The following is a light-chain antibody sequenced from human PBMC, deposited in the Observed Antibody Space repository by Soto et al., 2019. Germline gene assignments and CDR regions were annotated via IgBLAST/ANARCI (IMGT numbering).Light chain of an antibody. CDR2: GGS. CDR3: QQRSNWPLWT. V-gene: IGKV3-11*01. J-gene: IGKJ1*01. Sequence: VLTQSPATLSLSPGERATLSCRASQSISSYLGWYQQRPGQAPRLLIYGGSNRATGIPARFSGSGSGTDFTLTISSIEPEDFAVYYCQQRSNWPLWTFGQGTKVEIK. CDR1: QSISSY.